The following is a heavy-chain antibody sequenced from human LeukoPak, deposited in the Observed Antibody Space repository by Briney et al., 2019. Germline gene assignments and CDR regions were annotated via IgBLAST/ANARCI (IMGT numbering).Heavy chain of an antibody. CDR1: GGSISSYY. Sequence: SGTLSLTCTVSGGSISSYYWSWIRQPPGRGLEWIGYIYYSGSTYYNPSLNSRVTISIDTSKNQFSLRLSSVTAADTAVYYCARQMNTVTADYWGQGTLVTVSS. CDR3: ARQMNTVTADY. V-gene: IGHV4-59*08. J-gene: IGHJ4*02. D-gene: IGHD4-17*01. CDR2: IYYSGST.